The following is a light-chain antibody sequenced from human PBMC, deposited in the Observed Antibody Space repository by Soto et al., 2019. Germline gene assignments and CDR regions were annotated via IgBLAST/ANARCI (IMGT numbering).Light chain of an antibody. CDR1: QSVSSSY. V-gene: IGKV3-20*01. Sequence: EIVLTQSPGTLSLSPGERATLSCRASQSVSSSYLAWYQQKPGQAPRLLIYGASSRATGIPDRFSGSGSGTDFTLTIGRLEPEDFAVYYCQQYGSSLYTFGQGTQREIK. CDR2: GAS. CDR3: QQYGSSLYT. J-gene: IGKJ2*01.